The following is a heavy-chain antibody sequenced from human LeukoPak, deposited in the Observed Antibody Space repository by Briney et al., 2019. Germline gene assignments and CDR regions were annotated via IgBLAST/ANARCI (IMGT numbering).Heavy chain of an antibody. V-gene: IGHV4-61*02. J-gene: IGHJ3*01. Sequence: SETLSLTCSVSGGSIISGSYYWIWIRQPAGKGLEWIGRIHTSGNTNYNPSLKSRVIISVDTSKNQFSLKLISVTAADTAVYYCARGGYSDSSGSRDAFDVWGQGTMVTVSS. CDR1: GGSIISGSYY. CDR2: IHTSGNT. CDR3: ARGGYSDSSGSRDAFDV. D-gene: IGHD3-22*01.